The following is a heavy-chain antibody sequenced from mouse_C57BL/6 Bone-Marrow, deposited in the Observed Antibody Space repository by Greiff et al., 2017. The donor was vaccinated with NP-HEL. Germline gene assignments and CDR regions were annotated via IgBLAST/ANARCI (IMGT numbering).Heavy chain of an antibody. CDR1: GYSITSDY. Sequence: EVMLVESGPGLAKPSQTLSLTCSVTGYSITSDYWHWIRKFPGNKLEYIGYISYSGSTYYNPSLKSRISITRDTSKNQYDLQLNSVTTEDTATYYCARYYYSNYVWYFDGWGTGTTGTVSS. D-gene: IGHD2-5*01. CDR3: ARYYYSNYVWYFDG. V-gene: IGHV3-8*01. CDR2: ISYSGST. J-gene: IGHJ1*03.